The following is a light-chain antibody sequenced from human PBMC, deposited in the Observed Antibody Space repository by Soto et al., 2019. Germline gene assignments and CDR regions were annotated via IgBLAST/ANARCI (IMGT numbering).Light chain of an antibody. CDR2: GAS. Sequence: ENLLMQSPGTLSLSPGEGATLSCRASRGVSANYLAWYQQKPGQAPTLLIYGASIRAAGIPDRFSGSGSGTDFTLTISRLEPEDFAVYYCQQYGSSGTFGQGTKVDIK. CDR3: QQYGSSGT. J-gene: IGKJ1*01. CDR1: RGVSANY. V-gene: IGKV3-20*01.